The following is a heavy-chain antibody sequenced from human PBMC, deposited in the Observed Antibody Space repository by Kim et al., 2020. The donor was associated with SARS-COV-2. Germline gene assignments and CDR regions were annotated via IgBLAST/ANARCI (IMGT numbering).Heavy chain of an antibody. CDR1: GFTFSSYG. D-gene: IGHD4-17*01. V-gene: IGHV3-33*08. J-gene: IGHJ6*02. CDR2: ICYDGSSK. CDR3: AREDYGGNPDYFYGMDV. Sequence: GGSLRLSCAASGFTFSSYGMHWVRQAPGKGLEWVAVICYDGSSKYYADSVKGRFTISRDNSKNTLFLQMNSLRAEDTAVYYCAREDYGGNPDYFYGMDVWGQGTTVTVSS.